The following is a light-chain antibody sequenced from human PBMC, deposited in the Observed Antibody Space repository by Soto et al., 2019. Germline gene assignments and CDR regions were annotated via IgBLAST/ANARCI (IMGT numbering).Light chain of an antibody. CDR1: QSVSSTY. Sequence: IVLTLSPGTLSLSPGDRGTLSCRASQSVSSTYLGWYQQKPGQAPRLLIYGASSRATGIPDRFSGSGSGTEFTLTISSLQSEDFAVYYCQQYNNWPWTFGQGTKVDIK. J-gene: IGKJ1*01. CDR3: QQYNNWPWT. V-gene: IGKV3D-15*01. CDR2: GAS.